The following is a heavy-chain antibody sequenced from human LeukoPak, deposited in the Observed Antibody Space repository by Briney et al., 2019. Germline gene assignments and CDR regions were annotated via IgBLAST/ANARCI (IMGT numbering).Heavy chain of an antibody. CDR2: ISAYNGNT. CDR1: GYTFTNYG. J-gene: IGHJ4*02. CDR3: ARDYSHYCSSTSCSFYFDY. V-gene: IGHV1-18*01. D-gene: IGHD2-2*01. Sequence: GASVKVSCKASGYTFTNYGITWVRQAPGQGLEWMGWISAYNGNTRYAQKSQGTVTMTTDTSTSTAYLELRSLRSDDTAIYYCARDYSHYCSSTSCSFYFDYWGQGTLVTVSS.